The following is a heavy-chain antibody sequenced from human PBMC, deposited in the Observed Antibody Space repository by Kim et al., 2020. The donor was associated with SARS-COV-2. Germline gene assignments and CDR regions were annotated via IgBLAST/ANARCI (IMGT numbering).Heavy chain of an antibody. CDR1: GFTFSSYA. CDR2: ISGSGGST. D-gene: IGHD3-22*01. Sequence: GGSLRLSCAASGFTFSSYAMSWVRQAPGKGLEWVSAISGSGGSTYYADSVKGRFTISRDNSKNTLYLQMNSLRAEDTAVYYCAKNRIPKDSSGYYHYWYFDLWGRGTLVTVSS. J-gene: IGHJ2*01. CDR3: AKNRIPKDSSGYYHYWYFDL. V-gene: IGHV3-23*01.